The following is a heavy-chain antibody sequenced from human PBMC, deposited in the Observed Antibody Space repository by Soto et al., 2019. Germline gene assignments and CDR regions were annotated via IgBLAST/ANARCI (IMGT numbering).Heavy chain of an antibody. Sequence: GGSLRLSCAASGFTFSLYTMNWVRQAPGKGLEWVSYISSSGSNIYYADSVKGRFTISRDNAGNSLYLHMNSLRPEDTAVYYCARDGETAVNSVDYWGQGALVTVSS. CDR1: GFTFSLYT. J-gene: IGHJ4*02. CDR2: ISSSGSNI. CDR3: ARDGETAVNSVDY. V-gene: IGHV3-48*01. D-gene: IGHD3-10*01.